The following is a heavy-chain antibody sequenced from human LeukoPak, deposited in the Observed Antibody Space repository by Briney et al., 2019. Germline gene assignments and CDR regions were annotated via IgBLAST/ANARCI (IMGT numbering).Heavy chain of an antibody. J-gene: IGHJ4*02. CDR1: GFTFGDYA. CDR2: IRSKAYGGTT. CDR3: TRLGPIWFGELLSGYFDY. Sequence: GGSLRLSCTASGFTFGDYAMSWFRQAPGKGLEWVGFIRSKAYGGTTEYAASVKGRFTISRDDSKSIAYLQMNSLKTEDTAVYYCTRLGPIWFGELLSGYFDYWGQGTLVTVSS. V-gene: IGHV3-49*03. D-gene: IGHD3-10*01.